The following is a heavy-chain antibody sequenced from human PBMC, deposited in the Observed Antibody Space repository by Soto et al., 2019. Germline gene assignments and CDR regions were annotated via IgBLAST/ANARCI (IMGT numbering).Heavy chain of an antibody. V-gene: IGHV5-51*01. Sequence: GESLKISCKGSGYSFTSYWIGWVRQMPGKGLEWMGIIYPGDSDTRYSPSFQGQVTISADKSISTAYLQWSSLKASDTAMYYCARPRGGAYYYDSSGYGDFDIWGQGTMVTVSS. CDR1: GYSFTSYW. D-gene: IGHD3-22*01. J-gene: IGHJ3*02. CDR2: IYPGDSDT. CDR3: ARPRGGAYYYDSSGYGDFDI.